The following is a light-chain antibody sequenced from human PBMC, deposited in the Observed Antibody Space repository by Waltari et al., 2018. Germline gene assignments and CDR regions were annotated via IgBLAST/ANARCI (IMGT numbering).Light chain of an antibody. Sequence: QSALTQPASVSGSPGQSITISCTGTNSDIDAYDYVSWYQQHQGKAPKLILYDVSGRPSGFSTPSSVSKSDNTASLTISGLQDEDEADYHCSSYATRNTVVVGGGTKVTVL. V-gene: IGLV2-14*03. CDR2: DVS. CDR1: NSDIDAYDY. J-gene: IGLJ2*01. CDR3: SSYATRNTVV.